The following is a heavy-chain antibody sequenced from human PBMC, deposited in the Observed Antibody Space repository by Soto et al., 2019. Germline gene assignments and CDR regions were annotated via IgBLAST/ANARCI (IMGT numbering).Heavy chain of an antibody. J-gene: IGHJ4*02. CDR3: ARDLEGYSGSQRYWGLFDY. Sequence: QVQLVQSGAEVKKPGASVKVSCKASGYTFTSYGISWVRQAPGQGLAWMGWISAYNGNTNYAQKLQGRVTMTKDTSTSTAYMELRSLRSDDTAVYYCARDLEGYSGSQRYWGLFDYWGQGTLVTVSS. CDR1: GYTFTSYG. V-gene: IGHV1-18*04. CDR2: ISAYNGNT. D-gene: IGHD1-26*01.